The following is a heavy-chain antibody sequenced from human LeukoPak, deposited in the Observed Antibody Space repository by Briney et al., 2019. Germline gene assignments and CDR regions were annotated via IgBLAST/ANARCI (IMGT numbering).Heavy chain of an antibody. CDR3: AKSDGYGSYFDY. CDR2: ISGSGGST. CDR1: GFTFSSYA. J-gene: IGHJ4*02. D-gene: IGHD5-24*01. V-gene: IGHV3-23*01. Sequence: GGSLRLSCAASGFTFSSYAMSWVRQAPGKGLEWVSAISGSGGSTYYADSVKGRFTISRDNSKNTLYLQMNSPRAEDTAVYYCAKSDGYGSYFDYWGQGTLVTVSS.